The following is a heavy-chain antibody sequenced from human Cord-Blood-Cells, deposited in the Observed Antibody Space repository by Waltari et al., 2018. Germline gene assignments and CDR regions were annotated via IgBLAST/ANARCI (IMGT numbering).Heavy chain of an antibody. CDR1: GYSISSGYY. Sequence: QVQLQESGPGLVKPSETLSLTCAVSGYSISSGYYWGWIRQPPGKGLEWIGSIYHSGGTYYNPSLKSRVTISVDTSKNQFSLKLSSVTAADTAVYYCAREIIAAAGTYYGMDVWGQGTTVTVSS. V-gene: IGHV4-38-2*02. D-gene: IGHD6-13*01. CDR3: AREIIAAAGTYYGMDV. CDR2: IYHSGGT. J-gene: IGHJ6*02.